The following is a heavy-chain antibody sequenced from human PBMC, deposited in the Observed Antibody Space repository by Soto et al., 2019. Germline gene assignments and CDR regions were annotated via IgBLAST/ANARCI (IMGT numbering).Heavy chain of an antibody. CDR3: ARDKYDFWSGPLHNWFAP. CDR1: GYTFTSYG. CDR2: ISAYNGNT. J-gene: IGHJ5*02. V-gene: IGHV1-18*01. Sequence: ASVKVSCKASGYTFTSYGISWVRQAPGQGLEWMGWISAYNGNTNYAQKLQGRVTMTTDTSTSTAYMELRSLRSDDTAVYYCARDKYDFWSGPLHNWFAPWGQGTLVTVSS. D-gene: IGHD3-3*01.